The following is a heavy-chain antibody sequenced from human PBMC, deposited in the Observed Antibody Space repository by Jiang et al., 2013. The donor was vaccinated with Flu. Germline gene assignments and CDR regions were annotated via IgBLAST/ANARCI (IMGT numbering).Heavy chain of an antibody. CDR3: AHRGFYGLGRQQWNWALLYY. Sequence: KPTQTLTLTCTFSGFSISTYGVGVGWIRQPPGKALEWLALAYWDDDNRYGPSLRSRLTITKDTPNSQAVLTMTGMDPVDTATYYCAHRGFYGLGRQQWNWALLYYWGQGILVTVSS. CDR2: AYWDDDN. V-gene: IGHV2-5*05. D-gene: IGHD3-10*01. CDR1: GFSISTYGVG. J-gene: IGHJ4*02.